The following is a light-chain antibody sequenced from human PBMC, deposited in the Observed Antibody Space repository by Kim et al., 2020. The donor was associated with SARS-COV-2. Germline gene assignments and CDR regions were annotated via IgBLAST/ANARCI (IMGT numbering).Light chain of an antibody. CDR2: DAS. V-gene: IGKV3-15*01. J-gene: IGKJ4*01. CDR1: QSGSSN. CDR3: QQYENWPIT. Sequence: VAREEGATRSWRASQSGSSNLAWDQQKRGQARRLLIYDASSRATGIPARFSGSGSGTEFTLTISSLQAEDFAVYFWQQYENWPITFGGGTKVDIK.